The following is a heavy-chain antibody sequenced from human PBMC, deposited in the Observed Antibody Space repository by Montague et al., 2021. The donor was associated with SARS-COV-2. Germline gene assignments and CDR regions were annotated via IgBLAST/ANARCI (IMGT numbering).Heavy chain of an antibody. CDR1: GGAIRSSSYY. CDR2: IYYSGST. Sequence: SETLSLTCTVSGGAIRSSSYYGGWIRQPPGNGLECIGSIYYSGSTYYNPSLKSRVTISVDTSKNHFSLKLSSVTAADTAVYYCARTTWLRGYFDLWGRGTLVTVSS. D-gene: IGHD5-12*01. CDR3: ARTTWLRGYFDL. J-gene: IGHJ2*01. V-gene: IGHV4-39*07.